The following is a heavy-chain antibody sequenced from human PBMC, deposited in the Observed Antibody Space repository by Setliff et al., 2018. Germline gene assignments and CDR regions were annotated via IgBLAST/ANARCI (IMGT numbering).Heavy chain of an antibody. D-gene: IGHD1-1*01. CDR1: GFTFSSYW. J-gene: IGHJ4*02. Sequence: GGSLRLSCAASGFTFSSYWMSWVRQAPGKGLEWVGRIKSKTDGGTTDYAAPVKGRFTISRDDSKNTLYLQMNSLKTEDTAVYYCTTVEIRQGIDYWGQGTLVTVSS. V-gene: IGHV3-15*01. CDR3: TTVEIRQGIDY. CDR2: IKSKTDGGTT.